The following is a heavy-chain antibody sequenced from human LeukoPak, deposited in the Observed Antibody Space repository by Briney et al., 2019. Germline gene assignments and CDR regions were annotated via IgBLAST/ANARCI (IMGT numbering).Heavy chain of an antibody. CDR3: AKPLLWFGELNFDY. D-gene: IGHD3-10*01. V-gene: IGHV3-48*04. CDR2: ISSSSSTI. Sequence: GGSLRLSCAASGFTFSSYSMNWVRQAPGKGLEWVSYISSSSSTIYYADSVKGRFTISRDNAKNSLYLQMNSLRAEDTAVYYCAKPLLWFGELNFDYWGQGTLVTVSS. CDR1: GFTFSSYS. J-gene: IGHJ4*02.